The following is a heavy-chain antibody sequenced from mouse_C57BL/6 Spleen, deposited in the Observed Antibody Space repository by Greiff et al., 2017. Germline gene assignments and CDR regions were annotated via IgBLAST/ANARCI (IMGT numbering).Heavy chain of an antibody. Sequence: QVQLQQPGAELVMPGASVKLSCKASGYTFTSSWMHWVKQRPGQGLEWIGEIDPSDSYTNYNQKFKGKSTLTVDKSSSTAYMQLSSLTSEDSAVSYCARDFDVWGTRTTVTVSS. CDR2: IDPSDSYT. J-gene: IGHJ1*03. V-gene: IGHV1-69*01. CDR1: GYTFTSSW. CDR3: ARDFDV.